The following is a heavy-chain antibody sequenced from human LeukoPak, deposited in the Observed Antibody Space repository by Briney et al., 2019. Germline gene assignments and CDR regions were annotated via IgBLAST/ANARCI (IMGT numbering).Heavy chain of an antibody. V-gene: IGHV3-49*03. Sequence: QPGRSLRLSCTASGFTFGDYAMSWFRQAPGKGLEWVDFIRSKAYGGTTEYAAPVKGRFTISRDDSKSIAYLQMNSLKTEDTAVYYCTRVAELRYAYWYFDLWGRGTLVTVSS. D-gene: IGHD3-9*01. CDR3: TRVAELRYAYWYFDL. CDR2: IRSKAYGGTT. J-gene: IGHJ2*01. CDR1: GFTFGDYA.